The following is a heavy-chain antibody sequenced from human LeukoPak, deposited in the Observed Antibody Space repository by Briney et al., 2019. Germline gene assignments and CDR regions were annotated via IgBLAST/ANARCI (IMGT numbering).Heavy chain of an antibody. J-gene: IGHJ5*02. Sequence: PSETLSLTXTVSGGSISSYYWSWIRQPAGKGLEWIGRIYTSGSTSYNPSLKSRVTMSVDTSKNQFSLKLSSVTAADTAVYYCARGGYSYGYHWFDPWGQGTLVTVSS. CDR1: GGSISSYY. CDR2: IYTSGST. D-gene: IGHD5-18*01. CDR3: ARGGYSYGYHWFDP. V-gene: IGHV4-4*07.